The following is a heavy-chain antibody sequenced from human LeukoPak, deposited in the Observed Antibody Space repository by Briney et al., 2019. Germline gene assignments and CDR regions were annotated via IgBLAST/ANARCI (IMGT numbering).Heavy chain of an antibody. D-gene: IGHD3-3*01. J-gene: IGHJ5*01. V-gene: IGHV4-59*01. CDR1: GDXFRSYY. CDR3: ARGRNLEWFDY. CDR2: IYYSGST. Sequence: PSETLSLTCTVSGDXFRSYYCSWIRQPPGKGQEWIGYIYYSGSTNYNPSLKSRVTISVDTSKNQFSLKLNSVTAADTAVYYCARGRNLEWFDYWGQGTLVTVSS.